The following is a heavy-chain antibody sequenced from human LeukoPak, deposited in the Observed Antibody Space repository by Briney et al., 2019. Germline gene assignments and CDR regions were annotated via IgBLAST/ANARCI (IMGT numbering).Heavy chain of an antibody. V-gene: IGHV3-23*01. CDR1: GFTFSSYA. D-gene: IGHD3-22*01. CDR2: ISDSGDYT. CDR3: AKDRSKTYYYDSSGYGAFDI. Sequence: PGGSLRLSCAGSGFTFSSYAMSWVRQAPGKGLEWVSAISDSGDYTYYADSVKGRFTISRDNSKNTLYLQMNSLRAEDTAVYYCAKDRSKTYYYDSSGYGAFDIWGQGTMVTVSS. J-gene: IGHJ3*02.